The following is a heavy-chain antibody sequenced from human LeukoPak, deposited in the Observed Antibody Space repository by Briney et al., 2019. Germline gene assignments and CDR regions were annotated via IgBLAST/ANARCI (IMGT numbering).Heavy chain of an antibody. Sequence: ASVKVSCKASGYTFTSYYMHWVRQAPGQGLEWMGWINPNGGGTNYAQKFQGRVTMTRDTSISTAYMELSRLRSDDTAVYYCARDVRKATYYDSSGYYPGDYYYYGMDVWGQGTTVTVSS. CDR2: INPNGGGT. D-gene: IGHD3-22*01. CDR1: GYTFTSYY. CDR3: ARDVRKATYYDSSGYYPGDYYYYGMDV. V-gene: IGHV1-2*02. J-gene: IGHJ6*02.